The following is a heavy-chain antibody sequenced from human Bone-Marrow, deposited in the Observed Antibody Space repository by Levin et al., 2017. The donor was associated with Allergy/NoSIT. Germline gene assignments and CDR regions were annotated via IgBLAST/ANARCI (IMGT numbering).Heavy chain of an antibody. V-gene: IGHV3-48*01. CDR2: ISSGGDTT. CDR3: ARDLGRDGAVVSYGMDV. CDR1: GFTFSTYS. Sequence: AGESLKISCAASGFTFSTYSVNWVRQAPGKGLEWLSYISSGGDTTYYADSVKGRFTISRDNAKNSLYLQMTSLSAEDTALYYCARDLGRDGAVVSYGMDVWGRGTTVTVSS. D-gene: IGHD5-18*01. J-gene: IGHJ6*02.